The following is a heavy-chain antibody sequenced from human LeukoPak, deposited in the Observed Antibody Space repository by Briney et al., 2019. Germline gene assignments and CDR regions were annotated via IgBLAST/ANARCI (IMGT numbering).Heavy chain of an antibody. D-gene: IGHD6-6*01. J-gene: IGHJ6*02. CDR2: IIPIFGTA. CDR1: GYTFTGYY. Sequence: SVKVSCKASGYTFTGYYMHWVRQAPGQGLEWMGGIIPIFGTANYAQKFQGRVTITADESTSTAYMELSSLRSEDTAVYYCARDSEYSSSHYYYGMDVWGQGTTVTVSS. CDR3: ARDSEYSSSHYYYGMDV. V-gene: IGHV1-69*13.